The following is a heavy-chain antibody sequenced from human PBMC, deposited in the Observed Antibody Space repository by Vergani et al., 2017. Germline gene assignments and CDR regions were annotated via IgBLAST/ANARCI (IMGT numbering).Heavy chain of an antibody. D-gene: IGHD1-14*01. CDR1: GFPFNQYG. J-gene: IGHJ5*02. V-gene: IGHV3-33*01. CDR2: TWYDGNNK. Sequence: QVQLVESGGGVVQPGRSLRLSCAASGFPFNQYGMHWVRQAPGKGLEWVAVTWYDGNNKQYADSVKGRFTISRDNSKSTMYLKMNSLRDEDTGVYYCARDLWLLYNRLDPWGQGTLVTVSS. CDR3: ARDLWLLYNRLDP.